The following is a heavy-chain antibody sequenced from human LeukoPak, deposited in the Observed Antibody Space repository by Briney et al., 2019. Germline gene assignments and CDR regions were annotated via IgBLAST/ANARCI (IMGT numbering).Heavy chain of an antibody. J-gene: IGHJ4*02. CDR1: GFTFSSDS. Sequence: GGSLRLSCAASGFTFSSDSMNWVRQAPGKGLEWVSSISSSSSYIYYADSVKGRFTVSRDNSKNTLYLQVHSLRTEDAAVYYCARDGTHCSTTNCPPAYWGQGTLVTVSS. CDR3: ARDGTHCSTTNCPPAY. D-gene: IGHD2-2*01. V-gene: IGHV3-21*01. CDR2: ISSSSSYI.